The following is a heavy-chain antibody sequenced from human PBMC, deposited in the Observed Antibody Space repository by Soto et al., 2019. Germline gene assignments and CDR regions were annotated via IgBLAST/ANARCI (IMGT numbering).Heavy chain of an antibody. V-gene: IGHV4-34*01. J-gene: IGHJ5*02. CDR1: GGSFSGYY. Sequence: QVQLQQWGAGLLKPSETLSLTCAVYGGSFSGYYWSWIRQPPGKGLEWIGEINHSGSTNYNPSPKSLVTIPVGTSKNQFSLKLSSVTAADTAVYYFARGDDYGDYVREGWFDPWGQGTLVTVSS. CDR3: ARGDDYGDYVREGWFDP. CDR2: INHSGST. D-gene: IGHD4-17*01.